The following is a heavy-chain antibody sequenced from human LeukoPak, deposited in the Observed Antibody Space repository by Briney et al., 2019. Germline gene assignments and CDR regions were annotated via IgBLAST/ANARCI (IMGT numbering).Heavy chain of an antibody. D-gene: IGHD2-15*01. J-gene: IGHJ4*02. CDR3: ARAQLGYCSGGSCGKIDY. CDR1: GFTLSSYW. CDR2: IKKEGSEK. V-gene: IGHV3-7*01. Sequence: PGRSLRLSCAAAGFTLSSYWMSCVRQAAGKGLEWEANIKKEGSEKYYVDSVKGRFTISRDNAKTSLYLQMNSLRAEDTAVYYCARAQLGYCSGGSCGKIDYWGQGTLVTVSS.